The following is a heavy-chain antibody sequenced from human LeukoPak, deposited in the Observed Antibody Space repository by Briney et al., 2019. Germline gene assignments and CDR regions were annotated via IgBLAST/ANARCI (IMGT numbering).Heavy chain of an antibody. CDR1: GFTVSAYW. V-gene: IGHV3-74*01. Sequence: GGSLRLSCAASGFTVSAYWMHWVRQAQGKGLMWVSRIEGDGNRITYADSVKGRFTISRDNAKNTLYLQMNSLRAEDTAVYYCTRDWRNLGYDYWGQGTLVTVSS. CDR2: IEGDGNRI. CDR3: TRDWRNLGYDY. D-gene: IGHD5-12*01. J-gene: IGHJ4*02.